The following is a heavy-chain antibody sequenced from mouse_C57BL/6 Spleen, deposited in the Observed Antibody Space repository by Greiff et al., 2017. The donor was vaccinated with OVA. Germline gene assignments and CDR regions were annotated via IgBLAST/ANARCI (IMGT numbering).Heavy chain of an antibody. J-gene: IGHJ3*01. D-gene: IGHD1-1*01. CDR1: GFTFTDYY. CDR3: ASHYYYGSSYVGFAY. Sequence: EVHLVESGGGLVQPGGSLSLSCAASGFTFTDYYMSWVRQPPGKALEWLGFIRNKANGYTTEYSASVKGRFTISRDNSQSILYLQMNALRAEDSATYYCASHYYYGSSYVGFAYWGQGTLVTVSA. CDR2: IRNKANGYTT. V-gene: IGHV7-3*01.